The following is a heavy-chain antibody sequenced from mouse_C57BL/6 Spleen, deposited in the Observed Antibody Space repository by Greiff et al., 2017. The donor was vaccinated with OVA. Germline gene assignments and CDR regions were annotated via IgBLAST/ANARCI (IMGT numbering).Heavy chain of an antibody. CDR1: GYTFTSYW. J-gene: IGHJ1*03. CDR2: IDPNSGGT. V-gene: IGHV1-62-3*01. D-gene: IGHD1-1*01. Sequence: QVQLQQPGAELVTPGASVQLSSQASGYTFTSYWMHWVPQRPGRGLAWIGRIDPNSGGTKYHEKFKSKATLTVDKPSSTAYMQRSRLTSEDSAVYYGARGRYYGDWYFDVWGTGTTVTVSS. CDR3: ARGRYYGDWYFDV.